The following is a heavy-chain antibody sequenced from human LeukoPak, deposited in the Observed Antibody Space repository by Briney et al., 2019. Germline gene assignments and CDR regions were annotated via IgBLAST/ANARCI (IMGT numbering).Heavy chain of an antibody. CDR3: TTAYNAEYCSGGSCYTYYFDY. CDR2: IKSKTDGGTT. CDR1: GFTFSNAW. V-gene: IGHV3-15*01. Sequence: GGSLRLSCAASGFTFSNAWMSWVRQAPGKGLEWVGRIKSKTDGGTTDYAAPVKGRFTISRDDSKNTLYLQMNSLKTEDTAVYYCTTAYNAEYCSGGSCYTYYFDYWGQGTLVTVSS. D-gene: IGHD2-15*01. J-gene: IGHJ4*02.